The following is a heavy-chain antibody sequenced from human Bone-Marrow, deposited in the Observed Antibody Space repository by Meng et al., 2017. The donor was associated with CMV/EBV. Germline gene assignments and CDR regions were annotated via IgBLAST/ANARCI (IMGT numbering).Heavy chain of an antibody. CDR3: ARDLESYFQAGELDC. D-gene: IGHD1-26*01. Sequence: SCKASGFTVSSYSMNWVRQAPEKGLEWVSSISRSGRYIYYADSVKGRFTISRDNAKNSLYLQMNTLRAEDTAVYYCARDLESYFQAGELDCWGQGTLVTVSS. J-gene: IGHJ4*02. CDR1: GFTVSSYS. CDR2: ISRSGRYI. V-gene: IGHV3-21*01.